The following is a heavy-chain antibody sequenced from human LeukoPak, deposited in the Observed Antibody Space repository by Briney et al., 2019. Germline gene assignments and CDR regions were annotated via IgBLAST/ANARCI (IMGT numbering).Heavy chain of an antibody. CDR2: IKSKTDGGTT. D-gene: IGHD3-10*01. V-gene: IGHV3-15*01. Sequence: GGSLRLSCAASGSTFSNAWMSWVRQAPGKGLEWVGRIKSKTDGGTTDYAAPVKGRFTISRDDSKNTLYLQMNSLKTEDTAVYYCTTGDYYGSGSYYNLPHDAFDIWGQGTMVTVSS. J-gene: IGHJ3*02. CDR1: GSTFSNAW. CDR3: TTGDYYGSGSYYNLPHDAFDI.